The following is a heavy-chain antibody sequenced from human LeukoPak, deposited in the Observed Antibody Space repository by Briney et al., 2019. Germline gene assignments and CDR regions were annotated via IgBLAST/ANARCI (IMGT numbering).Heavy chain of an antibody. CDR2: IYYSGST. Sequence: PSETLSLTCSVSGASIKSGNYYWDWIRQPPGKGLEWIGSIYYSGSTYYNPSLKSRVTISVDTSKNQFSLKMSSVTAADTAMYFCATRPYYYGSGFHGMDVWGQGTTVTVSS. CDR3: ATRPYYYGSGFHGMDV. J-gene: IGHJ6*02. V-gene: IGHV4-39*07. CDR1: GASIKSGNYY. D-gene: IGHD3-10*01.